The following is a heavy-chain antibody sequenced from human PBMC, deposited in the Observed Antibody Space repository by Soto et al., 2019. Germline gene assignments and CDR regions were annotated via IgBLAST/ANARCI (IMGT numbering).Heavy chain of an antibody. Sequence: SETLSLTCTVSGGSISSGDYYWSCIRQPPGKGLEWIGYIYYSGSTYYNPSLKSRVTISVDTSKNQFSLKLSSVTAADTAVYYCARRWLQLGYFDYWGQGTLVTVSS. CDR1: GGSISSGDYY. V-gene: IGHV4-30-4*01. D-gene: IGHD5-12*01. J-gene: IGHJ4*02. CDR2: IYYSGST. CDR3: ARRWLQLGYFDY.